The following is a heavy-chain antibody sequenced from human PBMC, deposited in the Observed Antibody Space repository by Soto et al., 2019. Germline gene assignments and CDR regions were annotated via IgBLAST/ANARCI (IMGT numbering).Heavy chain of an antibody. D-gene: IGHD6-19*01. CDR1: GGSISSYY. CDR3: ARGQGSGWYVGWFDP. Sequence: QVQLQESGPGLVKPSETLSLTCTVSGGSISSYYWSWIRQPPGKGLEWIGYIYYSGSTNYNPSLKSRVTLSVDTSKTQFSLKRSAVTAADTAVYYCARGQGSGWYVGWFDPWGQGTLVTVSS. V-gene: IGHV4-59*01. J-gene: IGHJ5*02. CDR2: IYYSGST.